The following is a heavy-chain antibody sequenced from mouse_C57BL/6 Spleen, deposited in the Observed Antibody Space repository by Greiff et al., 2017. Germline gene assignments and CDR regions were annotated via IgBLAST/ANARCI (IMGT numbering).Heavy chain of an antibody. V-gene: IGHV5-4*01. D-gene: IGHD1-1*01. Sequence: DVQLVESGGGLVKPGGSLKLSCAASGFTFSSYAMSWVRQTPEKRLEWVATISDGGSYTYYPDNVKGRFTISRDNAKNNLYLQMSHLKSEDTAMYYCARAYYGSSYDYYAMDYWGQGTSVTVSS. J-gene: IGHJ4*01. CDR3: ARAYYGSSYDYYAMDY. CDR2: ISDGGSYT. CDR1: GFTFSSYA.